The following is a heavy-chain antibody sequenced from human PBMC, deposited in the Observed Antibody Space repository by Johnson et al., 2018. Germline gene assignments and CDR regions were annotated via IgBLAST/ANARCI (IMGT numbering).Heavy chain of an antibody. CDR2: ISYTGST. CDR3: ARLCATSVRSCSYYGLDV. D-gene: IGHD3-10*01. J-gene: IGHJ6*02. V-gene: IGHV4-59*01. CDR1: GGSISGYF. Sequence: QVQLQESGPGLVKSSDTLSLTCTVSGGSISGYFWTWIRQPPGKGLEWVGYISYTGSTNYNPSLKSRVTMSVDTSKNQFSLEVKSLTAADTAVYYCARLCATSVRSCSYYGLDVWGQGTTVTVSS.